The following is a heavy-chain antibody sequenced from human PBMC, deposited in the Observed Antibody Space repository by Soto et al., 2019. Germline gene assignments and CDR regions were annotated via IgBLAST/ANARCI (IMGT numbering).Heavy chain of an antibody. CDR1: GGTFSSYA. Sequence: QVQLVQCGAEVKKPGSSVKVSCKASGGTFSSYAISWVRQAPGQGLEWMGGIIPIFGTANYAQKFQGRVTITADKSTSTAYMELSSLRSEDTAVYYCASSRSQLKYNWFDPWGQGTLVTVSS. V-gene: IGHV1-69*06. D-gene: IGHD1-1*01. CDR3: ASSRSQLKYNWFDP. J-gene: IGHJ5*02. CDR2: IIPIFGTA.